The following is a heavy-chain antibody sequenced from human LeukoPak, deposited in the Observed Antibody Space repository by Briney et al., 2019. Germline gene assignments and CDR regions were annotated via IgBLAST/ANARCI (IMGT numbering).Heavy chain of an antibody. D-gene: IGHD2/OR15-2a*01. CDR2: IYSGGST. CDR3: ARDYLLAFDI. CDR1: GFTVSSNY. V-gene: IGHV3-66*01. Sequence: GGSLRLSCAASGFTVSSNYMSWVRQAPGKGLEWVSVIYSGGSTYYADSVEGRFTISRDNSKNTLYLQMNSLRAEDTAVYYCARDYLLAFDIWGQGTMVTVSS. J-gene: IGHJ3*02.